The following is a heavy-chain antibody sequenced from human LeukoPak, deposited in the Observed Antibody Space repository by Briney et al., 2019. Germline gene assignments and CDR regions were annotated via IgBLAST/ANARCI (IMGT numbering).Heavy chain of an antibody. CDR2: IYRGGST. CDR3: TSATAVTGYGMDV. D-gene: IGHD4-17*01. CDR1: GFTVSSNY. V-gene: IGHV3-53*01. Sequence: GGSLRLSCAASGFTVSSNYMSWVRQAPGKGLEWVSVIYRGGSTYNADSVKGRFTISRDNSKNTLYLQMNSLRAEDTAVYFCTSATAVTGYGMDVWGQGTTVTVSS. J-gene: IGHJ6*02.